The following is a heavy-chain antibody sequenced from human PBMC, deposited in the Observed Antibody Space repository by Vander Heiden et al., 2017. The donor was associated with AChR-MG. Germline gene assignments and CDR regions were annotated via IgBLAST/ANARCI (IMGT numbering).Heavy chain of an antibody. V-gene: IGHV3-30*18. CDR3: ANSRLLYGDYAALGY. Sequence: QVQLVESGGGVVQPGRSLRLSCAAPGFTFSGYGMHWVRQAPGKGLEWVAVISYDGSNKYYADSVKGRFTISRDNSKNTLYLQMNSLRAEDTAVYYCANSRLLYGDYAALGYWGQGTLVTVSS. CDR2: ISYDGSNK. CDR1: GFTFSGYG. D-gene: IGHD4-17*01. J-gene: IGHJ4*02.